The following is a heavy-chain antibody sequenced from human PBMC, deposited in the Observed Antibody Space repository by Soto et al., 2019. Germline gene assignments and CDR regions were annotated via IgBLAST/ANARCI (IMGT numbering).Heavy chain of an antibody. CDR3: ARAGYPEDWFDP. J-gene: IGHJ5*02. V-gene: IGHV4-38-2*01. CDR2: IYHSGST. Sequence: SETLSLTCAVSGYSISSGYYWGWIRQPPGKGLEWTGSIYHSGSTYYNPSLKSQVTISVDTSKNQFSLKLSSVTAADTAVYYCARAGYPEDWFDPWGQGTLVTVSS. CDR1: GYSISSGYY. D-gene: IGHD6-13*01.